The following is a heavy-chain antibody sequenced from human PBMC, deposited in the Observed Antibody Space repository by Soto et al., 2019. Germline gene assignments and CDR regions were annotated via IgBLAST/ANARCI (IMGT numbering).Heavy chain of an antibody. D-gene: IGHD3-3*01. J-gene: IGHJ4*02. V-gene: IGHV3-30-3*01. CDR2: ISYDGSNK. CDR1: GFTFSSYA. Sequence: LRLSCAASGFTFSSYAMHWVRQAPGKGLEWVAVISYDGSNKYYADSVKGRFTISRDNSKNTLYLQMNSLRAEDTAVYYCARDGRFTRFDYWGQGTLVTVSS. CDR3: ARDGRFTRFDY.